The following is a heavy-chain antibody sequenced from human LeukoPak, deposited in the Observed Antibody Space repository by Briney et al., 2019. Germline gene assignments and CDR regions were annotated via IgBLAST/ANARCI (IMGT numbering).Heavy chain of an antibody. CDR1: GGSISSYY. J-gene: IGHJ3*02. CDR2: IYYSGST. D-gene: IGHD4-17*01. CDR3: ARATTVIAFDI. V-gene: IGHV4-59*08. Sequence: SETLSLTCTVSGGSISSYYWSWIRQPPGKGLEWIGYIYYSGSTNYNPSLKSRVTISVDTSKNQFSLKLSSVTTADTAVYYCARATTVIAFDIWGQGTMVTVSS.